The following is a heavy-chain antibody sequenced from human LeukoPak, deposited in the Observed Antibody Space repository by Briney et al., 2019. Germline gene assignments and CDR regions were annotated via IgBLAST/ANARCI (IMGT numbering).Heavy chain of an antibody. J-gene: IGHJ4*02. CDR3: AKEIPNYDFWSGYGDFDY. CDR1: GFTFSSYW. V-gene: IGHV3-30*02. CDR2: IRYDGSNK. Sequence: PGGSLRLSCAASGFTFSSYWMSWVRQAPGKGLEWVAFIRYDGSNKYYADSVKGRFTISRDNSKNTLYLQMNSLRAGDTAVYYCAKEIPNYDFWSGYGDFDYWGQGTLVTVSS. D-gene: IGHD3-3*01.